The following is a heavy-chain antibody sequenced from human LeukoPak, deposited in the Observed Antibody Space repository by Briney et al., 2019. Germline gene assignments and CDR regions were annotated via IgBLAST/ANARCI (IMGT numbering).Heavy chain of an antibody. J-gene: IGHJ4*02. Sequence: PSETLSLTCTVSGGPISSYYWSWIRQPPGEGPEWIGYIYYSGSTNYNPSLKSRITISVDTSKNQFSLHLSPVTAADTAVYYCARDRGLRSFDYWGQGTLVTVSS. D-gene: IGHD5-12*01. CDR3: ARDRGLRSFDY. CDR1: GGPISSYY. V-gene: IGHV4-59*01. CDR2: IYYSGST.